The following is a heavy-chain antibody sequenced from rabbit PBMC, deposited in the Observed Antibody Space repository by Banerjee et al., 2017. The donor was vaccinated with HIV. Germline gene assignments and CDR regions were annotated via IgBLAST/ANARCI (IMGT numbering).Heavy chain of an antibody. CDR2: IDAGSSGNT. CDR3: ARDLGGYYTSGSGGYAYATLNL. CDR1: GFSFSSRYY. J-gene: IGHJ4*01. V-gene: IGHV1S40*01. Sequence: QSLEESGGDLVKPGASLTLTCTASGFSFSSRYYMCWVRQAPGKGLEWIACIDAGSSGNTYYGSWAKGRFTISKTSSTTVTLQMTSLTAADTATYFCARDLGGYYTSGSGGYAYATLNLWGQGTLVTVS. D-gene: IGHD6-1*01.